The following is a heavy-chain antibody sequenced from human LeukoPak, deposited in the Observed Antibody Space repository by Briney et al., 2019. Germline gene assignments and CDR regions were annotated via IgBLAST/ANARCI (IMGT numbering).Heavy chain of an antibody. CDR1: CPSFSGYY. CDR2: ITHNGST. CDR3: SRGRRLGYCSSASGQGIWFEP. V-gene: IGHV4-34*01. D-gene: IGHD2-2*01. J-gene: IGHJ5*02. Sequence: PSETLSLTCAVYCPSFSGYYWSWIRQPPGKGLEWVGEITHNGSTNYNTYLQSRVTISLDTSNNQFSLKLSSPTAADTAVYYCSRGRRLGYCSSASGQGIWFEPCGQGTLVTVSS.